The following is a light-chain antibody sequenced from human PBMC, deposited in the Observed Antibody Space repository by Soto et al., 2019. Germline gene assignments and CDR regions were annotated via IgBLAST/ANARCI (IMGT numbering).Light chain of an antibody. CDR1: QSVSSSY. CDR3: QQYNNWPWT. CDR2: GAS. J-gene: IGKJ1*01. V-gene: IGKV3-20*01. Sequence: EIVLTQSPGTLSLSPGERATLSCRASQSVSSSYLAWYQQKPGQAPRLLIYGASSRATGIPDRFSGSGSGTDFTLTISRLETEDFAVYCCQQYNNWPWTFCQGTKVDIK.